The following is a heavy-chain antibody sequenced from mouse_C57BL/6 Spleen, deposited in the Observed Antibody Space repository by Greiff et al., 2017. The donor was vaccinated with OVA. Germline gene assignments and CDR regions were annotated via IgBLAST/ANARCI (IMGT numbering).Heavy chain of an antibody. CDR1: GYTFTSYW. V-gene: IGHV1-64*01. CDR2: IHPNSGST. D-gene: IGHD4-1*01. Sequence: QVQLQQPGAELVKPGASVKLSCKASGYTFTSYWMHWVKQRPGQGLEWIGMIHPNSGSTNYNEKFKSKATLTVDKSSSTAYMQLSSLTSEDSAVYYCARGGLGGRYFDVWGTETTVTVSS. CDR3: ARGGLGGRYFDV. J-gene: IGHJ1*03.